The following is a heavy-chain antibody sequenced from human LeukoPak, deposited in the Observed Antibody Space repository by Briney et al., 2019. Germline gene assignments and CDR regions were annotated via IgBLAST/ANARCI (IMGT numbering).Heavy chain of an antibody. Sequence: GGSLRLSCAASGFTFSSYGMHWVRQAPGKGLEWVAVISYDGSNKYYADSVKGRFTISRDNSKNTLYLQMNSLRAEDTAVYYCAKDQSRDCYFDYWGQGTLVTVSS. J-gene: IGHJ4*02. D-gene: IGHD2-21*01. CDR1: GFTFSSYG. CDR3: AKDQSRDCYFDY. V-gene: IGHV3-30*18. CDR2: ISYDGSNK.